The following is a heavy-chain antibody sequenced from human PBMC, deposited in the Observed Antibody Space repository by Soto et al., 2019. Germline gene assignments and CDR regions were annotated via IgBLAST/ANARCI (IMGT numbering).Heavy chain of an antibody. CDR3: ARRIGIAAAFDY. V-gene: IGHV4-59*01. J-gene: IGHJ4*02. D-gene: IGHD6-13*01. CDR2: IYYSGST. CDR1: GGSISSYY. Sequence: PSETLSLTCTVSGGSISSYYWSWIRQPPGKGLEWIGYIYYSGSTNYNPSLKSRVTISVDTSKNQFSLKLSSVTAADTAVYYCARRIGIAAAFDYWGQGTLVTVSS.